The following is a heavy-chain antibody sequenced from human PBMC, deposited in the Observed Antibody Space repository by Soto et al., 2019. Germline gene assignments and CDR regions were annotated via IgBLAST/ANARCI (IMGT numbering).Heavy chain of an antibody. D-gene: IGHD1-1*01. CDR2: IYYSGST. Sequence: PSETLSLTCTVSGGSISSSSYYWGWIRQPPGKGLEWIGSIYYSGSTYYNPSLKSRVTISVDTSKNQFSLKLSSVTAADTAVYYCNTHKEQDGDVWGKGTTVTVSS. J-gene: IGHJ6*04. CDR1: GGSISSSSYY. V-gene: IGHV4-39*01. CDR3: NTHKEQDGDV.